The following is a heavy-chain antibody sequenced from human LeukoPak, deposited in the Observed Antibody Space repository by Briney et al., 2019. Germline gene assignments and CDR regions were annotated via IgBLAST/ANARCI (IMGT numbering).Heavy chain of an antibody. CDR1: GAPIRSGSNY. D-gene: IGHD3-10*01. J-gene: IGHJ4*02. V-gene: IGHV4-61*02. CDR3: ARDTIRFGEIDY. CDR2: IHSSGST. Sequence: PSETLSLTCTVSGAPIRSGSNYWSWIRQPAGKGLEWIGRIHSSGSTDYNPSLKSRVTISVDTSKNQFSLKLSSVTAADTAVYYCARDTIRFGEIDYWGQGTLVTVSS.